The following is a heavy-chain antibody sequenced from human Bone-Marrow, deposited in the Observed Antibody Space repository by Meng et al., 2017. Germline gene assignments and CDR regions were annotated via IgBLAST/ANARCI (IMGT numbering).Heavy chain of an antibody. V-gene: IGHV3-30*01. Sequence: VRLVERGGGVVQPGRSLRLSCAASGFTFSSYAMHWVRQAPGKGLEWVAVISYDGSNKYYADSVKGRFTISRDNSKNTLYLQMNSLRAEDTAVYYCASQGRGYSYGRPDYWGQGTLVIVSS. CDR3: ASQGRGYSYGRPDY. D-gene: IGHD5-18*01. J-gene: IGHJ4*02. CDR1: GFTFSSYA. CDR2: ISYDGSNK.